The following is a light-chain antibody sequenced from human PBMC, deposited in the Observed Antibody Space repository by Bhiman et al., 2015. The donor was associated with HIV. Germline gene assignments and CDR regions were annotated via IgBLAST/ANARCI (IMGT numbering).Light chain of an antibody. CDR2: DNN. V-gene: IGLV1-51*01. CDR1: ASNIGRNS. Sequence: QSVLTQPPSVSAAPGQTVTISCSGSASNIGRNSVSWYQYVPGAAPKLLIYDNNKRPSEIPDRFSGSKSGTSATLGITGLQTGDEADYYCGTWDSSLSGGVFGGGTKVTVL. CDR3: GTWDSSLSGGV. J-gene: IGLJ3*02.